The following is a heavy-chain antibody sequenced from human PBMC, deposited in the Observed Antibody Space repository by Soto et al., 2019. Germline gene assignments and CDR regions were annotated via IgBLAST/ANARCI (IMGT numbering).Heavy chain of an antibody. CDR3: AKESRYSYGTGAYYFYGMDV. CDR1: GFTFSSYG. Sequence: PGGSLRLSCAASGFTFSSYGMHWVRQAPGKGLEWVALISFDGSNKYYADSVKGRFTISRDNSKNTLYLQMNSLRAEDTAVHYCAKESRYSYGTGAYYFYGMDVWGQGTTVTVSS. CDR2: ISFDGSNK. J-gene: IGHJ6*02. V-gene: IGHV3-30*18. D-gene: IGHD5-18*01.